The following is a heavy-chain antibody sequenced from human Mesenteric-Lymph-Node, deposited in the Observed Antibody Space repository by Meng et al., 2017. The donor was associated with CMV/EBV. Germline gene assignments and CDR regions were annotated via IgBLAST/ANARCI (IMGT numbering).Heavy chain of an antibody. Sequence: GESLKISCAASGFTFSDYYMSWLRQAPGKGLEWVSYISSSGSTIYYADSVKGRFTISRDNAKNSLYLQMNSLRAEDTAVYYCARAHKGGSSSVFDYWGQGTLVTVSS. J-gene: IGHJ4*02. CDR2: ISSSGSTI. CDR1: GFTFSDYY. CDR3: ARAHKGGSSSVFDY. V-gene: IGHV3-11*04. D-gene: IGHD2-15*01.